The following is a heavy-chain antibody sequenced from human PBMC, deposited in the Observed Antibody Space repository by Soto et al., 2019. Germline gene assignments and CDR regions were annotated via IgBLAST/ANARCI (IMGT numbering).Heavy chain of an antibody. CDR3: ARLMPAPGEVHDY. CDR2: IKTYNGNT. CDR1: GPTFRSSD. V-gene: IGHV1-18*01. Sequence: GSLANVSLTLPGPTFRSSDSNLGRQAPGQGLEWMGWIKTYNGNTNYAQKLQGRVTMTTDTSTSTAYMELRSLRSDDTAGFYSARLMPAPGEVHDYWRQGKQVT. J-gene: IGHJ4*02. D-gene: IGHD3-16*01.